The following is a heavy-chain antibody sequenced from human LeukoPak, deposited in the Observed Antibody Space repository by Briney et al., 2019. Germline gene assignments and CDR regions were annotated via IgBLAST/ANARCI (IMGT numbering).Heavy chain of an antibody. D-gene: IGHD3-10*01. CDR3: AREYGSGSYTGIDY. Sequence: ASVKVSCKASVYTFINYGITWVRQAPGQGLEGMGWISAYNSAYNGNTHYAQKLQGRVTMTTDTSTNTGYMELRSLRSDDTAVYYCAREYGSGSYTGIDYWGQGTLVTVSS. J-gene: IGHJ4*02. CDR2: ISAYNSAYNGNT. CDR1: VYTFINYG. V-gene: IGHV1-18*01.